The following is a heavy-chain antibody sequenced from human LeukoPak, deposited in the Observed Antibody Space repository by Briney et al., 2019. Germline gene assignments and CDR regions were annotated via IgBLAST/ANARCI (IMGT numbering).Heavy chain of an antibody. V-gene: IGHV3-7*01. CDR1: GFTFNNYW. D-gene: IGHD2-15*01. CDR2: IKQDGSEK. J-gene: IGHJ4*02. CDR3: ARADRGSFDY. Sequence: PGGSLRLSCAASGFTFNNYWMSWVRQAPGKGLEWVANIKQDGSEKYYVDSVKGRFTISRDNAKNSVFLQMNSLRAEDTAVYYCARADRGSFDYWGQGILVTVSS.